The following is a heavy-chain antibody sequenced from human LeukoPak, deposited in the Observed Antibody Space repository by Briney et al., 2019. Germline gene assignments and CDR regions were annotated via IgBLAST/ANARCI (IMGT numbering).Heavy chain of an antibody. J-gene: IGHJ5*02. Sequence: SETLSLTCTVSGGSISSSSYYWGWIREPPGKGLEWIGSIYYSGSTYYNPSLKSRVTISVDTSKNQFSLKLSSVTAADTAVYYCARLGYSSGWSPYNWFDPWGQGTLVIVSS. V-gene: IGHV4-39*01. CDR3: ARLGYSSGWSPYNWFDP. CDR2: IYYSGST. CDR1: GGSISSSSYY. D-gene: IGHD6-19*01.